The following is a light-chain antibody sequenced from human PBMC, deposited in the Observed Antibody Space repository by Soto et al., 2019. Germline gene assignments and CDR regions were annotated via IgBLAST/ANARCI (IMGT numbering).Light chain of an antibody. CDR1: HSVSSDY. CDR3: HQYGSSPT. CDR2: GAS. Sequence: DIVLTQSPGTLSLSPGERATLSCRASHSVSSDYLAWYHQKPGQPPRLLIYGASSRATGIPDRFSGSGSGTDFTLTISRLEPEDFAVYYCHQYGSSPTFGQGTRLEI. V-gene: IGKV3-20*01. J-gene: IGKJ5*01.